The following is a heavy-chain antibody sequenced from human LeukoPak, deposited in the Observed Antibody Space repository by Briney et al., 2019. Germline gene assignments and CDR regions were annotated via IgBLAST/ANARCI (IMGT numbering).Heavy chain of an antibody. CDR2: INSDGSST. J-gene: IGHJ4*02. CDR3: ARDFKSEYYDSSVFFDY. CDR1: GFTFSSYW. D-gene: IGHD3-22*01. V-gene: IGHV3-74*01. Sequence: GGSLRLSCAASGFTFSSYWMYWVRQAPGKGLVWVSRINSDGSSTIYADSVKGRFTISRDNAKNTLYLQMNSLRAEDTAVYYCARDFKSEYYDSSVFFDYWGQGTLVTVSS.